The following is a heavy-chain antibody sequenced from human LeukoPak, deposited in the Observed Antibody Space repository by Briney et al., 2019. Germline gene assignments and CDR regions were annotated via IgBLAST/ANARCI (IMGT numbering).Heavy chain of an antibody. Sequence: PGGSLRLSCAASGFTFSSYGMHWVRQAPGKGLEWVAVISYDGSNKYYADSVKGRFTISRDNSKNTLYLQMNSLRAEDTAVYYCAKDPLYGSGSYYFKGPYFDYWGQGTLVTVSS. V-gene: IGHV3-30*18. CDR3: AKDPLYGSGSYYFKGPYFDY. J-gene: IGHJ4*02. CDR1: GFTFSSYG. CDR2: ISYDGSNK. D-gene: IGHD3-10*01.